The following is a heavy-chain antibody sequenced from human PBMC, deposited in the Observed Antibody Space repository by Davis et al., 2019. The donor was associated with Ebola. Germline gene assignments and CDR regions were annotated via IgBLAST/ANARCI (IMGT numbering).Heavy chain of an antibody. Sequence: GGSLRLSCAVSGFTFSSYGMHWVRQAPAKGLEWVAVISYDGSNKYYADSVKGRFTISRDNSKNTLYLQMNSLRAEDTAVYYCARRGVVTPLFTFYFDYWGQGTLDTVSS. D-gene: IGHD4-23*01. CDR1: GFTFSSYG. CDR3: ARRGVVTPLFTFYFDY. V-gene: IGHV3-30*03. J-gene: IGHJ4*02. CDR2: ISYDGSNK.